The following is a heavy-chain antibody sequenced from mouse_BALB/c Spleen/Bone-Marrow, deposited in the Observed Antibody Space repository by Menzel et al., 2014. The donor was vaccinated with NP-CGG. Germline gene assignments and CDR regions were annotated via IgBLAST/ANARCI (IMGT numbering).Heavy chain of an antibody. Sequence: EVQLQESGPELVKPGASVKISCKASGYTFTDYNMHWVKLSHGKSLEWIGYIFPYNGGADYDQKFRSRATLTVDTSSTPAYMELRRLPSEDSAVYYFSRAANDVPHFDYWGHGTPLTVSS. CDR2: IFPYNGGA. CDR1: GYTFTDYN. V-gene: IGHV1S29*02. CDR3: SRAANDVPHFDY. J-gene: IGHJ2*01.